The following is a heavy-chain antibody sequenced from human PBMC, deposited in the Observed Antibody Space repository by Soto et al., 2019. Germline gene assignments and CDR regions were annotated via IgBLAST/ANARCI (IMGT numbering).Heavy chain of an antibody. CDR3: AKDRLGGNFDY. CDR2: ISGTGGST. CDR1: GFTFNNYA. Sequence: GSLRLSCAASGFTFNNYAMNWVRQAPGKGLEWVATISGTGGSTYYADSVKGRFTISRDNSKNTLYLQMNSLRVEDTAVYYCAKDRLGGNFDYWGQRTQVSVSS. J-gene: IGHJ4*02. V-gene: IGHV3-23*01.